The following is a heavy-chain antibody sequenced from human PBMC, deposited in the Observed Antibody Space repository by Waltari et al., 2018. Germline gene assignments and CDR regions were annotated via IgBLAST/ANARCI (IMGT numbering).Heavy chain of an antibody. V-gene: IGHV4-31*03. D-gene: IGHD6-6*01. CDR2: IYYGGST. CDR1: GGSISSGGYY. Sequence: QVQLQESGPGLVKPSQTLSLTCTVSGGSISSGGYYWSWIRQHPGKGLEWIGYIYYGGSTYYNPSLKSRVTIAVDTSKNQFSRKLSSVTAADTAVYYCARCNPRPLPNWFDPWGQGTLVTVSS. J-gene: IGHJ5*02. CDR3: ARCNPRPLPNWFDP.